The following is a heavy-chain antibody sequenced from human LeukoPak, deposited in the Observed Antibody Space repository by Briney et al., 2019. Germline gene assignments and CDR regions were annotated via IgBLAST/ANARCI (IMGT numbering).Heavy chain of an antibody. CDR1: GGSISSRNW. J-gene: IGHJ4*02. Sequence: SETLSLTCAVSGGSISSRNWWSWVRQPPGKGLEWIGYIDYSGWTNYNPSLKSRVTISVDTSKNQFSLKLSSVTAAGTAVYYCARDRASGSGKYYFDYWGQGTLVTVSS. D-gene: IGHD3-10*01. V-gene: IGHV4-4*02. CDR3: ARDRASGSGKYYFDY. CDR2: IDYSGWT.